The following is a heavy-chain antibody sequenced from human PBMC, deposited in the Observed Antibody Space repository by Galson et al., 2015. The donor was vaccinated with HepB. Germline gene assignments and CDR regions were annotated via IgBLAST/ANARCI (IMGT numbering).Heavy chain of an antibody. CDR2: IYYSGST. J-gene: IGHJ4*02. V-gene: IGHV4-59*08. CDR3: ARLGVVATMVDY. Sequence: SETLSLTCTVSGGSISSYYWSWIRQPPGKGLEWIGYIYYSGSTNYNPSLKSRVTISVDTSKNQFSLKLSSVTAADTAVYYCARLGVVATMVDYWGQGTLVTVSS. D-gene: IGHD5-12*01. CDR1: GGSISSYY.